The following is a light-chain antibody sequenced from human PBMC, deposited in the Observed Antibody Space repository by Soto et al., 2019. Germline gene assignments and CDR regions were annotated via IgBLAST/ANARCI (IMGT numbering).Light chain of an antibody. CDR3: QPTYGSALT. CDR1: QGISSY. CDR2: AAS. J-gene: IGKJ4*01. Sequence: VKLSVAALSASVGDRVTITCRASQGISSYLAWYQQKPGKAPKLLIYAASTLQSGVPSRFIVSGSGTDLTLSVVCPQPVDFAAYHCQPTYGSALTFQVGTKVDIK. V-gene: IGKV1-39*01.